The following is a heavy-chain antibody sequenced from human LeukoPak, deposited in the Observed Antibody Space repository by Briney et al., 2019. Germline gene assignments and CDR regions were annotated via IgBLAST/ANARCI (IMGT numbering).Heavy chain of an antibody. Sequence: GGSLRLSCAASGFTFDDYAMHWVRQAPGKGLEWVSLISGDGGSTYYADSVKGRFTISRDNSKNSLYLQMNSLRTEDTALYYCAKGVSPDRPYYYYYYYMDVWGKGTTVSVSS. J-gene: IGHJ6*03. V-gene: IGHV3-43*02. CDR3: AKGVSPDRPYYYYYYYMDV. CDR2: ISGDGGST. CDR1: GFTFDDYA. D-gene: IGHD4-23*01.